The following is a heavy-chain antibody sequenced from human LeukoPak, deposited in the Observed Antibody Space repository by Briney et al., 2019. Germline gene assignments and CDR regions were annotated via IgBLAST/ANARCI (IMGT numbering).Heavy chain of an antibody. V-gene: IGHV3-30*04. J-gene: IGHJ4*02. CDR3: AKDLGGSGWPYYFDY. D-gene: IGHD6-19*01. CDR2: ISYEGSNK. Sequence: GGSLRLSCAASGFTFNNYAMHWVRQAPGKGLEWVALISYEGSNKYFADSVKGRFSISRDNYKNTLFLQMDSLRPEDTAVYYCAKDLGGSGWPYYFDYWGQGTLVTVSS. CDR1: GFTFNNYA.